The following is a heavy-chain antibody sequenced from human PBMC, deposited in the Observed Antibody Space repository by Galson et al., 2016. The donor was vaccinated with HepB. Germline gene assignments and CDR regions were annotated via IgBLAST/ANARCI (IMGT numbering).Heavy chain of an antibody. Sequence: SLRLSCAASGFTFSTYGMHWVRQAPGKGLGWVAILWNDGTTKHYADSVKGRFTISRDNSQNTLYLQMDSLRAEDTAVYYCARDANWNKIYYYYVMDVWGQGTTVPVSS. CDR2: LWNDGTTK. J-gene: IGHJ6*02. V-gene: IGHV3-33*01. CDR3: ARDANWNKIYYYYVMDV. CDR1: GFTFSTYG. D-gene: IGHD1/OR15-1a*01.